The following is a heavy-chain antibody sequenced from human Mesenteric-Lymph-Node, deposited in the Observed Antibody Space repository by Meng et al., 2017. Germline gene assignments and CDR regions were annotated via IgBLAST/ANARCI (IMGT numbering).Heavy chain of an antibody. V-gene: IGHV3-33*06. Sequence: GESLKISCAASGFTFSSYGMHWVRQAPGKGLEWVAVIWYDGSNKYYADSVKGRFTISRDNSKNTLYLQMNSLRAEDTAVYYCAKVGVGATEGYFDYWGQGTLVTVSS. J-gene: IGHJ4*02. CDR1: GFTFSSYG. CDR3: AKVGVGATEGYFDY. D-gene: IGHD1-26*01. CDR2: IWYDGSNK.